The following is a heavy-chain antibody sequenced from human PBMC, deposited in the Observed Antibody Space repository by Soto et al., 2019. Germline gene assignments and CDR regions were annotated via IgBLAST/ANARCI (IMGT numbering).Heavy chain of an antibody. J-gene: IGHJ3*01. D-gene: IGHD3-16*02. CDR3: AKDRGIIVKAGDAFDV. V-gene: IGHV3-23*01. Sequence: GTLRPSCASSVLTLSMSAVNWVRQAPGKCLEWVAYIRAIGDRTYYAGSVKGRFTISRDSSKNTVSLQMDSLRAEDTAVYYCAKDRGIIVKAGDAFDVWGQGTKVTVSS. CDR2: IRAIGDRT. CDR1: VLTLSMSA.